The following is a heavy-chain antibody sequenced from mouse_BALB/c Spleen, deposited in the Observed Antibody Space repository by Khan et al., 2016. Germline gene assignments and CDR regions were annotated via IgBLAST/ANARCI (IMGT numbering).Heavy chain of an antibody. CDR1: GFNIKDTY. CDR2: IDPANGNT. CDR3: ASSPYGCDVGFAY. V-gene: IGHV14-3*02. D-gene: IGHD2-2*01. Sequence: VQLQQSGAELVKPGASVKLSCTASGFNIKDTYMHWVKQRPEQGLEWIGRIDPANGNTKYDPKFQGKATITADTSSNTAYLQLSSLTSEDTAVCDCASSPYGCDVGFAYWGQGTLVTVSA. J-gene: IGHJ3*01.